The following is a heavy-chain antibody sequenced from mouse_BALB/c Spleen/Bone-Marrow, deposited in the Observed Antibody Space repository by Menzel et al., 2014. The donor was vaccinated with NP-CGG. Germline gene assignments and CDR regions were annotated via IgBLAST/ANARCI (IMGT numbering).Heavy chain of an antibody. CDR3: APYYYGRWFAS. D-gene: IGHD1-1*01. V-gene: IGHV14-3*02. CDR2: IDPANGNI. CDR1: GFNIKVTY. Sequence: VQLKESGAELVKPGASVKLFCTASGFNIKVTYMHWVKQRPEQGLEWNGRIDPANGNIKYDPKFQGKATITADTSSNTAYVQLSSLTSEDPAVYYWAPYYYGRWFASWGQGTLVTVSA. J-gene: IGHJ3*01.